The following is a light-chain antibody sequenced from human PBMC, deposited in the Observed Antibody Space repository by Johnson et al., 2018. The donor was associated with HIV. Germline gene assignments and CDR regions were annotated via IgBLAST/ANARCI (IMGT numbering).Light chain of an antibody. CDR2: ENT. Sequence: QSVLTQPPSVSAAPGQKVTISCSGSSSNIANKYVSWYQHLPGTAPKLLIYENTRRPSGIPDRFSGSKSGTSATLGITGLQTGDEADYYCGTWDSSLIAGGFVSGNVTKVTVL. CDR1: SSNIANKY. CDR3: GTWDSSLIAGGFV. V-gene: IGLV1-51*02. J-gene: IGLJ1*01.